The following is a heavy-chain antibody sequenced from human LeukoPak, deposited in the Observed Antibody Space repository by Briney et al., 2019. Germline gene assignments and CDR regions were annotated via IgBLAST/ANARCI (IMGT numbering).Heavy chain of an antibody. CDR1: GFTFRTYG. Sequence: PGESLRLPCAASGFTFRTYGMSWVRQAPGKGLQWVASIWYDGSDRLYTDSVKGRFTISRDNPNNTVFLQMNSLRGDDTAVYYCAKCAGATHWYFDLWGRGTLVTVSS. V-gene: IGHV3-33*06. CDR2: IWYDGSDR. CDR3: AKCAGATHWYFDL. J-gene: IGHJ2*01. D-gene: IGHD1-26*01.